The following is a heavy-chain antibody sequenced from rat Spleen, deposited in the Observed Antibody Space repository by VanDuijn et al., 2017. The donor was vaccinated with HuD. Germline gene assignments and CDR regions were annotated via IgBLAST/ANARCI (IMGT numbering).Heavy chain of an antibody. V-gene: IGHV5-25*01. CDR1: GFTFSDYY. CDR2: ITSGGDGT. CDR3: ARHPDYSNYFDY. Sequence: EVQLVESGGGLVQPGRSMKLSCAASGFTFSDYYMAWVRQAPKKGLEWVASITSGGDGTHYPDSVKGRFTISRDNAKSTLYLQMDSLRSEDTATYYCARHPDYSNYFDYWGQGVMVTVSS. D-gene: IGHD1-1*01. J-gene: IGHJ2*01.